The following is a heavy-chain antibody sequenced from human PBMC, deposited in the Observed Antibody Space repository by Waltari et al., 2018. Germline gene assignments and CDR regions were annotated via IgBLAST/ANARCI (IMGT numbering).Heavy chain of an antibody. D-gene: IGHD3-16*02. V-gene: IGHV4-34*01. Sequence: QVQLQQWGAGLLKPSETLSLTCAVYGGSFSGYYWSWIRQPPGKGLEGRGEINHSGSTNYNPSLKSRVTISVDTSKNQFSLKLSSVTAADTAVYYCARGGLDYDYIWGSYRPRRGTLFDYWGQGTLVTVSS. CDR2: INHSGST. CDR1: GGSFSGYY. CDR3: ARGGLDYDYIWGSYRPRRGTLFDY. J-gene: IGHJ4*02.